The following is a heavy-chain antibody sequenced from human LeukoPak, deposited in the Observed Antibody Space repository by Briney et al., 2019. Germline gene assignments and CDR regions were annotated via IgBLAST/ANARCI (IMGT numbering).Heavy chain of an antibody. V-gene: IGHV3-53*01. CDR2: IYSGGSI. CDR1: GFTVSSNY. J-gene: IGHJ4*02. D-gene: IGHD5-18*01. CDR3: ASGKETSMAQGY. Sequence: GGSLRLSCAVSGFTVSSNYMTWVRQAPGKGLEWVSVIYSGGSIYYSDSVKGRFTISRDISKNTVDLQLNSLRAEDTAVYYCASGKETSMAQGYWGQGTLVTVSS.